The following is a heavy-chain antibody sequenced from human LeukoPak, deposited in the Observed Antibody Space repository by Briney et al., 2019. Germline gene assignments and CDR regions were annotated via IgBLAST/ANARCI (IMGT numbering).Heavy chain of an antibody. CDR3: ASKCPGYRGWFDP. D-gene: IGHD3-9*01. J-gene: IGHJ5*02. CDR2: IYYSVTT. CDR1: GGSISSGEYY. V-gene: IGHV4-30-4*08. Sequence: SETLSLTCTVSGGSISSGEYYWRGLGQPPGTGLEWVGYIYYSVTTSYNPSLKSRVTISVPTSKHQFSLKLSSVTAADTAVYYCASKCPGYRGWFDPWGQGTLVTVSS.